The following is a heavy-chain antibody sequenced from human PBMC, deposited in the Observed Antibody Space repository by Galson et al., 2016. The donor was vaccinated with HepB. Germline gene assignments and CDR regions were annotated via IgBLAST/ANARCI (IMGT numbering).Heavy chain of an antibody. D-gene: IGHD4-17*01. J-gene: IGHJ3*01. CDR3: ARDLPDDSVEYFDVFDL. V-gene: IGHV3-11*01. CDR2: ISTSSNSM. CDR1: GFIFSDYH. Sequence: SLRLSCAASGFIFSDYHMDWIRQAPGKGLEWISYISTSSNSMLYADSVRGRFSISRDNAKKPLYLQMSKLRAEDTAVYYCARDLPDDSVEYFDVFDLWGQGTMVTVSS.